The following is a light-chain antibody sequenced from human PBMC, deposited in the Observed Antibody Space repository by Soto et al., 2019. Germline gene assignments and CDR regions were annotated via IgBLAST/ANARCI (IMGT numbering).Light chain of an antibody. Sequence: DIQMTQSPSSLAASVGDRVTISCRASQIISTYLNWYQQKPGQVPTLLIYGASSLQSGVPSRFSASGSGTDFTRSISSLQREDFATDYCQQSYSTPHTCGQGTKLEIK. CDR1: QIISTY. V-gene: IGKV1-39*01. J-gene: IGKJ2*01. CDR3: QQSYSTPHT. CDR2: GAS.